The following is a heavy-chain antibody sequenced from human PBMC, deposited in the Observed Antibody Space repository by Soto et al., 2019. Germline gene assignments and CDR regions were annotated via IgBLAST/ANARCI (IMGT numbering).Heavy chain of an antibody. CDR2: ITNKENGEAT. CDR1: GFSFPNAW. CDR3: TPGRFGSNEWSFDY. V-gene: IGHV3-15*06. D-gene: IGHD2-8*01. J-gene: IGHJ4*02. Sequence: EVQLVESGGGLVEPGGSLRLSCAASGFSFPNAWMTWVRQAPGKGLAWVGRITNKENGEATKYAAPVKGRFTISRDDSENIRYLQMDSLQHEDTAVYYCTPGRFGSNEWSFDYWGQGTLVTVSS.